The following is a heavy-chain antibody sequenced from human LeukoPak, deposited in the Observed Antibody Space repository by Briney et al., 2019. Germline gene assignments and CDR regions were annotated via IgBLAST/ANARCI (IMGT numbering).Heavy chain of an antibody. D-gene: IGHD6-6*01. J-gene: IGHJ4*02. CDR1: GYTFTSYA. V-gene: IGHV7-4-1*02. CDR3: AREGGLYSSSSSWGLFDY. Sequence: ASVKVSCKASGYTFTSYAMNWVRQAPGQGLEWMGRINTHTGNPTYAQGFTGRFVFSLDTSVSTAYLQISSLKAEDTAVYYCAREGGLYSSSSSWGLFDYWGQGTLVTVSS. CDR2: INTHTGNP.